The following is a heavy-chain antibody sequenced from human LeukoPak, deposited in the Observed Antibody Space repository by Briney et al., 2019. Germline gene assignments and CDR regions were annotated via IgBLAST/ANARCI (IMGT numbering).Heavy chain of an antibody. D-gene: IGHD6-19*01. CDR3: ARVRAGTGLFDY. J-gene: IGHJ4*02. CDR1: GFTFSHFW. CDR2: IKKTGSET. Sequence: GGSLRLSCAASGFTFSHFWMSWVRQAPGKGLEWVAYIKKTGSETYYVDSVKGRFTITRDNAKNSLYLQMNSLRAEDTAVYYCARVRAGTGLFDYWGQGTLVTVSS. V-gene: IGHV3-7*03.